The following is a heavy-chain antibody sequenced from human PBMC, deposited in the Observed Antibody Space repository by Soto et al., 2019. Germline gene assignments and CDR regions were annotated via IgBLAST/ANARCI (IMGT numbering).Heavy chain of an antibody. CDR2: TYYRSKWYN. CDR1: GDSVSSNGAA. J-gene: IGHJ4*02. D-gene: IGHD3-16*02. CDR3: TRSVWGSYRMGIDY. V-gene: IGHV6-1*01. Sequence: QVQLQQSGPGLVKPSQTLSLTCAISGDSVSSNGAAWNWIRQSPSRGLEWLGRTYYRSKWYNDYAVSVKSRITINPDTFKNQFSLQLNSVTPEDTAVYYCTRSVWGSYRMGIDYWGQGTLVTVSS.